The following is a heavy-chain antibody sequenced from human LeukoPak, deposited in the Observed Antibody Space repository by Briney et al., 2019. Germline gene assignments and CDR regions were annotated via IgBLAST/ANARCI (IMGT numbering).Heavy chain of an antibody. J-gene: IGHJ4*02. CDR1: GFTFSSYA. CDR2: ISGSGGST. D-gene: IGHD3-10*01. Sequence: GGSLRLSCAASGFTFSSYAMSWVRQAPGEGLEWVSAISGSGGSTYYADSVKGRFTISRDNSKNTLYLQMNSLRAEDTAVYYCAKDRGGYYGSGAFQFDYWGQGTLVTVSS. CDR3: AKDRGGYYGSGAFQFDY. V-gene: IGHV3-23*01.